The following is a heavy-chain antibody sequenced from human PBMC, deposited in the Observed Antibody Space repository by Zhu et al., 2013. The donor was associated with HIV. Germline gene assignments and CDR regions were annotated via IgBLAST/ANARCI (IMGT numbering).Heavy chain of an antibody. CDR2: IIPILGIA. Sequence: QVQLVQSGAEVKKPGSSVKVSCKASGGTFSSYTISWVRQAPGQGLEWMGRIIPILGIANYAQKFQGRVTITADKSTSTAYMELSSLRSEDTAVYYCASTLSNCSGGSCPRYWYFDLWGRGTLVTVSS. V-gene: IGHV1-69*02. J-gene: IGHJ2*01. D-gene: IGHD2-15*01. CDR1: GGTFSSYT. CDR3: ASTLSNCSGGSCPRYWYFDL.